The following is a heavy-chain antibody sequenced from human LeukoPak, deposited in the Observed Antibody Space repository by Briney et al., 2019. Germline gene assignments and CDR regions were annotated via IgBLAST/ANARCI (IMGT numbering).Heavy chain of an antibody. CDR3: ARFAGPAATIDAFDI. J-gene: IGHJ3*02. D-gene: IGHD2-2*01. V-gene: IGHV3-21*01. CDR2: ISGGGRFL. CDR1: GFTFSSYA. Sequence: GGSLRLSCAASGFTFSSYAMSWVRQAPGKGLEWVSSISGGGRFLYYADSVKGRFTISRDNAKNSLYLQMNSLRAEDTAVYYCARFAGPAATIDAFDIWGQGTMVTVSS.